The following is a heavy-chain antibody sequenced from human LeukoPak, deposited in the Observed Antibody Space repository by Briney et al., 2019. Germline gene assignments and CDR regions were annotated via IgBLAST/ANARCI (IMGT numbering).Heavy chain of an antibody. J-gene: IGHJ3*02. V-gene: IGHV3-7*01. CDR3: ARGVNRAYDI. Sequence: GESLRLSCAASGFSFRNSWMAWGREAPGKGLGWVALTNEEESAKYYVESVKGRFTISRDNAKNSLFLQMNSLRDEDTAMYYCARGVNRAYDIWGHGTMVTVSS. D-gene: IGHD2-8*01. CDR1: GFSFRNSW. CDR2: TNEEESAK.